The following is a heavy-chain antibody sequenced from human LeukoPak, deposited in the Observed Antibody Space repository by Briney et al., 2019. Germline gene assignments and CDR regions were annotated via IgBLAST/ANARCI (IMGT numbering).Heavy chain of an antibody. J-gene: IGHJ4*02. CDR3: AKDLVAAAGTGSDY. D-gene: IGHD6-13*01. CDR2: ITSSGGST. Sequence: GSLRLSCAASGFSFRSYGMNWVRQAPGKGLEWVSAITSSGGSTYYADSVKGRFSISRDNSKNTLYLQMNTLRAEDTAVYYCAKDLVAAAGTGSDYWGQGTLVTVSS. CDR1: GFSFRSYG. V-gene: IGHV3-23*01.